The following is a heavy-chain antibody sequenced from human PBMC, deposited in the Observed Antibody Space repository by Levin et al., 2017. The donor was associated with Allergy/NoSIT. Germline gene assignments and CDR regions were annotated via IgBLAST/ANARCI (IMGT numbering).Heavy chain of an antibody. CDR2: INPNTGGT. CDR1: GYTFTDNY. D-gene: IGHD6-6*01. J-gene: IGHJ5*02. CDR3: ARDSYCSS. Sequence: ASVKVSCKASGYTFTDNYMHWVRQAPGQGLEWMGWINPNTGGTNCTQKFQDRVTMTRDTSISTFYLELTRLRSDDTAFYYCARDSYCSSWGQGTLVTVSS. V-gene: IGHV1-2*02.